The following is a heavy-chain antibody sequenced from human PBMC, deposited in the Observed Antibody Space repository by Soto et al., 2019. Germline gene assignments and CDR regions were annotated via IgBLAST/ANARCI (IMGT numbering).Heavy chain of an antibody. D-gene: IGHD3-10*01. CDR2: IAYDGSNA. CDR3: ARVGRGFGELLLDSYYAFDL. Sequence: ARYRVCKAKGKGLDLVAIIAYDGSNAQYADSVKGRFTVARDNSKNTLYLQMHSLTAEDTAVYYCARVGRGFGELLLDSYYAFDLWVQGTLV. V-gene: IGHV3-30*04. J-gene: IGHJ3*01. CDR1: A.